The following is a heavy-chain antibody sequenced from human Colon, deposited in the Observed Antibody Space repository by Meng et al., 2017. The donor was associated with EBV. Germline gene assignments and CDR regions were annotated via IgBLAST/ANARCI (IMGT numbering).Heavy chain of an antibody. V-gene: IGHV4-39*07. Sequence: QEPGPGLVKPSQTLSRTCPISGGSSTSTSSYWGWVRQPPGKGLEWIGSIYYRGSTNYNPSLKSRISMSVDMSKNQFSLKVNSVTAADTAIYYCVISSHNWGQGTLVTASS. CDR3: VISSHN. CDR1: GGSSTSTSSY. CDR2: IYYRGST. J-gene: IGHJ4*02. D-gene: IGHD3-3*02.